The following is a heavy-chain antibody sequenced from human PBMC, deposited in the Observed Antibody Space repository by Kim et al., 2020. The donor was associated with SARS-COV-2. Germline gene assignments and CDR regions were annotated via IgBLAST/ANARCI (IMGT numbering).Heavy chain of an antibody. CDR1: GGSISSSSYY. CDR3: ARHVRPYGSGPIDY. V-gene: IGHV4-39*01. D-gene: IGHD3-10*01. Sequence: SETLSLTCTVSGGSISSSSYYWGWIRQPPGKGLEWIGSIYYSGSTYYNPSLKSRVTISVDTSKNQFSLKLSSVTAADTAVYYWARHVRPYGSGPIDYWGQGTLVTVSS. CDR2: IYYSGST. J-gene: IGHJ4*02.